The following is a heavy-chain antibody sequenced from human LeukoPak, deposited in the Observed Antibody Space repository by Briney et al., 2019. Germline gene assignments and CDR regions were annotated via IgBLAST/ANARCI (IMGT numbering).Heavy chain of an antibody. Sequence: PGGFLRLSCAASGFTFSRYSMSWVRQAPGKGLEWVSAIIGSGGRTYYADSVKGRFTISRDNSKNTLYLQINSLRAEDTAVYYCAKELESTGYFDSWGQGTLLTVAS. V-gene: IGHV3-23*01. CDR1: GFTFSRYS. CDR2: IIGSGGRT. J-gene: IGHJ4*02. CDR3: AKELESTGYFDS. D-gene: IGHD1-1*01.